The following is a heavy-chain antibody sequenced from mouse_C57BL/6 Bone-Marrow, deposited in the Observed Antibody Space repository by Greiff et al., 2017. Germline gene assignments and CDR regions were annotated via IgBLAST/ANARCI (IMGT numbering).Heavy chain of an antibody. CDR2: IHPTSGST. CDR1: GYTFTSYW. Sequence: VQLQQPGAELVKPGASVKLSCKASGYTFTSYWMHWVKQRPGQGLEWIGMIHPTSGSTNYNEKFKSKATLTVDKSASTAYMQLSSLTSEDSAVYYCARRAYYYGSSYDYYAMDDWGPGTSVTVSS. V-gene: IGHV1-64*01. J-gene: IGHJ4*01. CDR3: ARRAYYYGSSYDYYAMDD. D-gene: IGHD1-1*01.